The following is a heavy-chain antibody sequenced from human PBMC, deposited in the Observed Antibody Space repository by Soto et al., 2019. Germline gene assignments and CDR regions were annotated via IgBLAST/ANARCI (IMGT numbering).Heavy chain of an antibody. D-gene: IGHD3-22*01. CDR1: GYTFTSYG. V-gene: IGHV1-18*01. CDR2: ISAYNGNT. Sequence: QVQLVQSGAEVKKPGASVKVSCKASGYTFTSYGISWVRQAPGQGLEWMGWISAYNGNTIYAQKVQGRVYMTTDTSTSTAYMELRSLRYDDTAVYHCARVNYDNGHAFDVWGQGTMVTVSS. CDR3: ARVNYDNGHAFDV. J-gene: IGHJ3*01.